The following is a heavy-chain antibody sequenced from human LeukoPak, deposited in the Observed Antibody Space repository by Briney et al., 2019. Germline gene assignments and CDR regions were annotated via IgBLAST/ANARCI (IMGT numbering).Heavy chain of an antibody. CDR2: IYYSGST. V-gene: IGHV4-59*01. J-gene: IGHJ4*02. D-gene: IGHD6-13*01. CDR1: GGSISSYY. CDR3: ARDFPAAGTEDY. Sequence: SETLSLTCTVSGGSISSYYWSWIRQPPGKGLEWIGYIYYSGSTNYNPSLKSRVTISVDTSKNQFSLKLSSVTAADTAVYYCARDFPAAGTEDYWGQGTLVTVSS.